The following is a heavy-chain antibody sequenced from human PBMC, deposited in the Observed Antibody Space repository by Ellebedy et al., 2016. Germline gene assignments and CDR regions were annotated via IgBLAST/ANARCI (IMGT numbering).Heavy chain of an antibody. CDR2: IYYSGST. J-gene: IGHJ6*03. D-gene: IGHD4-17*01. CDR3: ARDTRPYGDYLSDYYYMDV. Sequence: SETLSLTCTVSGGSISSYYWSWIRQPPGKGLEWIGYIYYSGSTNYNPSLKSRVTISVDTSKNQFSLKLSSVTAADTAVYYCARDTRPYGDYLSDYYYMDVWGKGTTVTVSS. CDR1: GGSISSYY. V-gene: IGHV4-59*01.